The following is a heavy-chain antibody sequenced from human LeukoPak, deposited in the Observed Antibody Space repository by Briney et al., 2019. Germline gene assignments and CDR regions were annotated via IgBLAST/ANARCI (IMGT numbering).Heavy chain of an antibody. J-gene: IGHJ4*02. CDR1: RFTFSDAW. D-gene: IGHD6-19*01. CDR3: TTENWLAFDY. V-gene: IGHV3-15*01. Sequence: GGSPRLSCAASRFTFSDAWMSWVRQAPGKGLEWVGRIKSKTDGGTTDYAAPVKGRVTISRDDSKNTLYLQMNSLKTEDTAVYYCTTENWLAFDYWGQGTLVTVSS. CDR2: IKSKTDGGTT.